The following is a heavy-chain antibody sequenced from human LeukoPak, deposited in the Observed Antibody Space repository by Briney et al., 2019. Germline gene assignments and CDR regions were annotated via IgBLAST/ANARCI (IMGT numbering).Heavy chain of an antibody. CDR1: GYRFTSYD. D-gene: IGHD2-2*01. V-gene: IGHV1-46*01. Sequence: ASVTDSCKASGYRFTSYDMHWVRQAHGQGLEWMGIINPSGGSTSYAQRFQGRVAMTRDTSTTTVYMEVNSLTSEDTAVYFCARDGPTAAPFDYWGQGTLVTVSS. CDR2: INPSGGST. J-gene: IGHJ4*02. CDR3: ARDGPTAAPFDY.